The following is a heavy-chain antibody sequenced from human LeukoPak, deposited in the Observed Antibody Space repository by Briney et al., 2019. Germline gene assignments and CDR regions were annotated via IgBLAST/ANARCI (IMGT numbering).Heavy chain of an antibody. CDR2: IYWDDDK. CDR1: GFSLSTSGVG. D-gene: IGHD3-22*01. V-gene: IGHV2-5*02. J-gene: IGHJ5*02. Sequence: ESGPTLVKPTQTLTLTCTFSGFSLSTSGVGVGWIRQPPGKALEWLALIYWDDDKRYSPSLKSRLTITKDTSKNQVVLTMTNMDPVDTATYYCAHRVGTYYYDAWGPHWFDPWGQGTLVTVSS. CDR3: AHRVGTYYYDAWGPHWFDP.